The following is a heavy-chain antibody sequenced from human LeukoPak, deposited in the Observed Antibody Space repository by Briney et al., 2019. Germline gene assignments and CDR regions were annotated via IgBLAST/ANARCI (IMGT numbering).Heavy chain of an antibody. Sequence: PSETLPLTCAVYGGSFSGYYWSWIRQPPGKGLEWIGEINHSGSTNYNPSLKSRVTISVDTSKNQFSLKLSSVTAADTAVYYCATKDVAAAGTLYYFDYWGQGTLVTVSS. D-gene: IGHD6-13*01. J-gene: IGHJ4*02. CDR1: GGSFSGYY. CDR2: INHSGST. V-gene: IGHV4-34*01. CDR3: ATKDVAAAGTLYYFDY.